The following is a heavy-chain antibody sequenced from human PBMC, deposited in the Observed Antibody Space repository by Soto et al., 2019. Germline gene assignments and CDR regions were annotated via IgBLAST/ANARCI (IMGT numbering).Heavy chain of an antibody. CDR3: ARQFDHDRSGYYYAY. D-gene: IGHD3-22*01. Sequence: VASVKVSCKASGGTFNKYSIDWVRQAPGQGPEWMGGIIPLFATPSYAQKFQGRVTITADEVTNTVYMELRSLRSEDTGVYYCARQFDHDRSGYYYAYWGQGTQVTVSS. CDR1: GGTFNKYS. J-gene: IGHJ4*02. CDR2: IIPLFATP. V-gene: IGHV1-69*13.